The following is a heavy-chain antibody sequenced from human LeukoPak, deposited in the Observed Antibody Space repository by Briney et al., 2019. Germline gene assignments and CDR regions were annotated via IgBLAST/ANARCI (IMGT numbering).Heavy chain of an antibody. CDR1: GFTFSSYG. Sequence: PGRSLRLSCAASGFTFSSYGMHWVRQAPGKGLEWVAVISYDGSNKYYADSVKGRFTISRDNSKNTLYLQMNSLRAEDTAVYYCAKDASDIVVVVAATPTNYYGMDVWGQGTTVTVSS. CDR3: AKDASDIVVVVAATPTNYYGMDV. D-gene: IGHD2-15*01. CDR2: ISYDGSNK. V-gene: IGHV3-30*18. J-gene: IGHJ6*02.